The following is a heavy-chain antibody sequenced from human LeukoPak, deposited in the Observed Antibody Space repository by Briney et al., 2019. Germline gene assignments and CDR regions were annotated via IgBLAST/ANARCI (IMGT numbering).Heavy chain of an antibody. CDR2: IATSSRTI. D-gene: IGHD4-23*01. J-gene: IGHJ4*02. Sequence: GGSLGLSCAASGFAFSSYGMNWVRQAPGKGLEWVSYIATSSRTIYYADSVKGRFTISRDNAKNSLYLQMNSLRDEDTAVYYCARHDYGGNSGDYWGQGTLVTISS. CDR3: ARHDYGGNSGDY. V-gene: IGHV3-48*02. CDR1: GFAFSSYG.